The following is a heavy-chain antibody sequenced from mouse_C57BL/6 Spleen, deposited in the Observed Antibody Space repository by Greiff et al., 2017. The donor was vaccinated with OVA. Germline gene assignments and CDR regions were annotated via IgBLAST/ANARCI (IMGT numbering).Heavy chain of an antibody. V-gene: IGHV5-9*04. D-gene: IGHD1-1*01. CDR3: ARTSSTTVVDWYCDV. Sequence: DVKLVESGGGLVKPGGSLKLSCAASGFTFSSYTMSWVRQTPEKRLEWVATISGGGGNTYYPDSVKGRFTISRDNAKNTLYLQMSSLRSEDTAVYYCARTSSTTVVDWYCDVWGTGTTVTVSS. CDR2: ISGGGGNT. J-gene: IGHJ1*03. CDR1: GFTFSSYT.